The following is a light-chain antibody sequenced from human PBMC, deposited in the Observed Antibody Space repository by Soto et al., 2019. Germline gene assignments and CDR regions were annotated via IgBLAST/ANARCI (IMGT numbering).Light chain of an antibody. CDR2: GAS. CDR1: QSVSSSY. J-gene: IGKJ1*01. CDR3: QQYETSPWT. V-gene: IGKV3-20*01. Sequence: EIVLTQSPGTLSLSPGERATLSCRASQSVSSSYLAWYQHKPGQAPRLLIYGASSRATGIPDRFSGSGSGADFTLTLSRLEPEDFAVFYCQQYETSPWTFGQGTKVEIK.